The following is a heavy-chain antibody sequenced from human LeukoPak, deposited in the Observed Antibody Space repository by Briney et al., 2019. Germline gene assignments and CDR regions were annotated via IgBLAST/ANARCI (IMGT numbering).Heavy chain of an antibody. CDR2: ISAYNGNT. Sequence: ASVKVSCKASGYTFTSYGISWVRQAPGQGLEWMGWISAYNGNTNYAQKLQGRDTMTTDTSTSTAYMELRSLRSDDTAVYYCARDRYCSSTSCYFDYYYYGMDVWGQGTTVTVSS. V-gene: IGHV1-18*01. CDR3: ARDRYCSSTSCYFDYYYYGMDV. CDR1: GYTFTSYG. D-gene: IGHD2-2*01. J-gene: IGHJ6*02.